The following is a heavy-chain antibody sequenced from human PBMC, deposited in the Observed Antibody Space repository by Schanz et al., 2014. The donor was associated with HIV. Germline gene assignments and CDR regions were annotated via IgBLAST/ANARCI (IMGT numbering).Heavy chain of an antibody. CDR1: GYTFVSYD. CDR3: ARGTDYSSASYKFDY. D-gene: IGHD4-4*01. CDR2: VKPDSGNT. Sequence: QVQLVQSGAEVKKPGASVRVSCKASGYTFVSYDINWIRQAPGQGPEWMGWVKPDSGNTGYAQKFQGRVTMSRNVTKNTAYMELRGLTSEDTALYFCARGTDYSSASYKFDYWGQGTPVSVYS. V-gene: IGHV1-8*01. J-gene: IGHJ4*02.